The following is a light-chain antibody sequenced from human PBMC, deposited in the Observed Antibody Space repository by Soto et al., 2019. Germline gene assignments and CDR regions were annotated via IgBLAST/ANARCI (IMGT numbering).Light chain of an antibody. Sequence: QSVLTQPPSVSGAPGQRVTISCTGSSSNIGAGYDVHWYQQLPGTAPKLLIYGNSNRPSGVPDRFSGSKSGTSASLAITGLQAEEAADYYCLSNESSSYVFGTGTKVTVL. CDR1: SSNIGAGYD. J-gene: IGLJ1*01. CDR3: LSNESSSYV. V-gene: IGLV1-40*01. CDR2: GNS.